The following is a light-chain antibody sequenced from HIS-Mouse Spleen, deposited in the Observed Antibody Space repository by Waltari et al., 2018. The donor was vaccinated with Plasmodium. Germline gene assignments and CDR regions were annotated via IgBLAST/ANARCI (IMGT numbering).Light chain of an antibody. J-gene: IGLJ2*01. Sequence: QSALTPPPPASGSPGQSVTISCTGTSSDVVGFTYVLWYHQHPGKAPKLMIYEVSKRPSGVPDRFSGSKSGNTASLTVSGLQAEDEADYYCSSYAGSNNLVFGGGTKLTVL. CDR1: SSDVVGFTY. V-gene: IGLV2-8*01. CDR2: EVS. CDR3: SSYAGSNNLV.